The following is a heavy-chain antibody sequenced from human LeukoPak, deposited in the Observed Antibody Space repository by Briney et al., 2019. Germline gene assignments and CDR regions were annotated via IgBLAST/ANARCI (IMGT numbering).Heavy chain of an antibody. CDR3: ARDQRYCSSSSCPWEPFDY. V-gene: IGHV1-69*04. J-gene: IGHJ4*02. CDR1: GGTFSSYA. Sequence: SVKVSCKASGGTFSSYAISWVRQAPGQGLEWMGRIIPILGIANYAQKFQGRVTITADKSTSTAYMELSSLRSEDTAVYYCARDQRYCSSSSCPWEPFDYWGQGTLVTVSS. D-gene: IGHD2-2*01. CDR2: IIPILGIA.